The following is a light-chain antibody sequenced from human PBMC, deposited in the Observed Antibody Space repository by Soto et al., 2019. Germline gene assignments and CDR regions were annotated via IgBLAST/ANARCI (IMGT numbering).Light chain of an antibody. J-gene: IGLJ3*02. CDR1: SSDVGAYNY. CDR3: SSYTVINTAV. CDR2: EVD. Sequence: QSVLTQPPSASAAPGQRVTISCSGSSSDVGAYNYVAWYQQQPGKAPKLLIYEVDNRPSGISHRFSGSKSGNTASLTISGLQTEDEADYYCSSYTVINTAVFGGGTKVTVL. V-gene: IGLV2-14*01.